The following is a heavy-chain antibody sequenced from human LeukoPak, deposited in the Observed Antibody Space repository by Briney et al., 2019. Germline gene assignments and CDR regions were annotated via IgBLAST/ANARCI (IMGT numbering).Heavy chain of an antibody. V-gene: IGHV4-38-2*02. CDR3: ARRTTYFGWLPSESPSCFDY. D-gene: IGHD3-9*01. J-gene: IGHJ4*02. Sequence: SETLSLTCTVSGGSISSHYWGWIRQPPGKGLEWIGIIYHSGRIYYNPSLKSRVTISVDTSKNQFSLKLSSVTAADTAVYYCARRTTYFGWLPSESPSCFDYWGQGTLVTVSS. CDR1: GGSISSHY. CDR2: IYHSGRI.